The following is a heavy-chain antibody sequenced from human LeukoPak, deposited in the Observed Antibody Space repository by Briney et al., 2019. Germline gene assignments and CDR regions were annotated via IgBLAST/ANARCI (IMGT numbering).Heavy chain of an antibody. CDR3: ARVIEYSSSLYNWFDP. V-gene: IGHV1-69*05. CDR1: GGTFSSYA. CDR2: IIPIFGTA. J-gene: IGHJ5*02. D-gene: IGHD6-6*01. Sequence: SVKVSCKASGGTFSSYAISWVRQAPGQGLEWMGGIIPIFGTANYAQKFQGRVTITTDESTSTAYMGLSSLRSEDTAVYCCARVIEYSSSLYNWFDPWGQGTLVTVSS.